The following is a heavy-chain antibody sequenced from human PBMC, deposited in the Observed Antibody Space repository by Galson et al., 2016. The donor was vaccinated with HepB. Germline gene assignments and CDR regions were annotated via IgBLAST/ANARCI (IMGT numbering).Heavy chain of an antibody. Sequence: SLRLSCAASGFTFRSYAMHWVRQAPGKGLEWVAVISHDGASNYHTHSVKGRFTISRDNSKNTLFLQMKSLRLEDTAIYYCARGEWERPPPVGFDLWGQGIVVTVSS. J-gene: IGHJ3*01. CDR1: GFTFRSYA. D-gene: IGHD1-26*01. CDR2: ISHDGASN. CDR3: ARGEWERPPPVGFDL. V-gene: IGHV3-30*04.